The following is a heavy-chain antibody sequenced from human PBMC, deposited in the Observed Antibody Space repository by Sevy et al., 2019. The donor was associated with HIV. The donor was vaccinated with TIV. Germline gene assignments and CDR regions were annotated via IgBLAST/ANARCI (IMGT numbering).Heavy chain of an antibody. D-gene: IGHD3-10*01. CDR3: ARSYGSGNYYGY. V-gene: IGHV1-18*01. CDR2: ISAYNGNT. J-gene: IGHJ4*02. Sequence: ASVKVSCKASGYTFISYAINWVRQAPGQWLEWMGWISAYNGNTNYAQKLQGRVTMTTDTSSSTAYMELRSLRSDDTAVYYCARSYGSGNYYGYWGQGTLVTVSS. CDR1: GYTFISYA.